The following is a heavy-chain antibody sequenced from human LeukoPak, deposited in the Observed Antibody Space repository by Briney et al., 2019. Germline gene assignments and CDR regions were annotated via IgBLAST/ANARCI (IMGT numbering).Heavy chain of an antibody. Sequence: ASVKVSCKASGYTFTGYYMHWVRQAPGKGLEWMGGFDPEDGETIYAQKFQGRVTMTEDTSTDTAYMELSSLRSEDTAVYYCATDGAYSSRMIMGYYFDYWGQGTLVTVSS. CDR2: FDPEDGET. J-gene: IGHJ4*02. V-gene: IGHV1-24*01. CDR1: GYTFTGYY. CDR3: ATDGAYSSRMIMGYYFDY. D-gene: IGHD6-13*01.